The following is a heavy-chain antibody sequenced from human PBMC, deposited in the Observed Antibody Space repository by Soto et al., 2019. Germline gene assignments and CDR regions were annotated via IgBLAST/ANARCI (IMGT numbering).Heavy chain of an antibody. Sequence: SVKVSCKASRGTFSSYSMSWVRQAPGQGLEWMGGIIPIFGTANYAQKFKGRVTITADESTSTAYMELSSLRSEDTAVYYCAIEYSSSPPYYPIGYWGQGTLVTVSS. D-gene: IGHD6-6*01. CDR3: AIEYSSSPPYYPIGY. J-gene: IGHJ4*02. V-gene: IGHV1-69*13. CDR1: RGTFSSYS. CDR2: IIPIFGTA.